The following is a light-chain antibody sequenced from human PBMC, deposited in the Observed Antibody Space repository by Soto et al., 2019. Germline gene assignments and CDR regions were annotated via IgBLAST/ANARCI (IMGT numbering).Light chain of an antibody. J-gene: IGKJ5*01. CDR1: QSVSSN. V-gene: IGKV3D-15*01. Sequence: EIVMTRSPGILSVSPGQRATLSCKTSQSVSSNLAWYQQKPGQAPRLLIYGASTRATGIPARFSGSGSGTDFTLTISSLQPEDFAVYYCQQRNNWPPITFGQGTRLEI. CDR2: GAS. CDR3: QQRNNWPPIT.